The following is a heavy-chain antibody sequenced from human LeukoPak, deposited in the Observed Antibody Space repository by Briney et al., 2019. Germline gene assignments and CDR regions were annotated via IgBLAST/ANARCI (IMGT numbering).Heavy chain of an antibody. CDR1: GGFFSSYY. V-gene: IGHV4-4*07. CDR2: MYTSGST. CDR3: AREVTSGLYLLDY. D-gene: IGHD6-19*01. J-gene: IGHJ4*02. Sequence: SETLSLTCTVSGGFFSSYYWSWIRQPAGKGLEWIGRMYTSGSTNYNPSLKSRVTMSVDTSKNQFSLKLSSVTAADTAVYYCAREVTSGLYLLDYWGQGTLVTVSS.